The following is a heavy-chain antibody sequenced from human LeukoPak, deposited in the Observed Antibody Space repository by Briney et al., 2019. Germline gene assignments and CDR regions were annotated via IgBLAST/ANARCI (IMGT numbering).Heavy chain of an antibody. CDR2: ISPSGGST. V-gene: IGHV1-46*01. CDR3: ARDSWAGTTGWFDP. Sequence: EASVKVSCKAFGYTFTGYWMHWVRQAPGQGPEWMGVISPSGGSTIYAQKFQGRVTMTRDMSTSTVYMELSSLRSEDTAVYYCARDSWAGTTGWFDPWGQGTLVTVSS. CDR1: GYTFTGYW. J-gene: IGHJ5*02. D-gene: IGHD1-1*01.